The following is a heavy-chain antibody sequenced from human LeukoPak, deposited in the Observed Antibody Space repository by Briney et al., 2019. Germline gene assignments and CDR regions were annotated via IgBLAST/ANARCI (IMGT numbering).Heavy chain of an antibody. D-gene: IGHD5-24*01. CDR2: ISYDGSNK. J-gene: IGHJ3*02. V-gene: IGHV3-30-3*01. Sequence: GGSLRLSCAASGFTFSSYAMHWVRQAPGKGLEWVAVISYDGSNKYYADSVKGRFTISRDNSKNTLYLQMNSLRAEDTAVYYCARVGDGYNAQGGFDIWGQGTMVTVSS. CDR3: ARVGDGYNAQGGFDI. CDR1: GFTFSSYA.